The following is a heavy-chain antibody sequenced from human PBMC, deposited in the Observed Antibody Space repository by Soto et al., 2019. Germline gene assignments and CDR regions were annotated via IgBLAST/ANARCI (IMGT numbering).Heavy chain of an antibody. V-gene: IGHV3-21*02. Sequence: EMQLVESGGGLVKPGGSLRLSCKVSGFSLSSLNWVRQAPGKGLEWVSSISAAGRDIHYADSVKGRFTISRDNANNTMSLQMNSLRDGDTAVYYCTRGRGDFDSWGQGTLLIVSS. CDR1: GFSLSSL. J-gene: IGHJ4*02. CDR3: TRGRGDFDS. CDR2: ISAAGRDI. D-gene: IGHD3-10*01.